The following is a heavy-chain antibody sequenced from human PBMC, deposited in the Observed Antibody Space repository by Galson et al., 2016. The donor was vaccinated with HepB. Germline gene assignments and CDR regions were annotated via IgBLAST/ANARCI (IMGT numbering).Heavy chain of an antibody. CDR2: IYHSGRA. Sequence: CAASGDSISSGGYSWSWIRQPPGKGLERIGYIYHSGRANYNPSLKSRVTMSVDKSKNNFSLNLNSVTAADTAVYYCARVPPATWYEYFDSWGPGTLVTVSS. V-gene: IGHV4-30-2*01. D-gene: IGHD6-13*01. CDR1: GDSISSGGYS. J-gene: IGHJ4*02. CDR3: ARVPPATWYEYFDS.